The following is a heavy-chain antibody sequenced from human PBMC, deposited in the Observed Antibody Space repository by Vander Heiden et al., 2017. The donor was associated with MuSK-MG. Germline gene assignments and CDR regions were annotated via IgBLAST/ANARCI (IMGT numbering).Heavy chain of an antibody. CDR3: AGPPPYSSSWDNWFDP. V-gene: IGHV4-34*01. J-gene: IGHJ5*02. Sequence: QVQLQQWGAGLLKPSETLSLTCAVYGGSFSGYYWSWIRQPPGKGLEWIGEINHSGSTNYNPSRKRRVTISVDTSKNQVSLKLSSVTEAETAVYYCAGPPPYSSSWDNWFDPWGQGTLVTVSS. CDR2: INHSGST. D-gene: IGHD6-13*01. CDR1: GGSFSGYY.